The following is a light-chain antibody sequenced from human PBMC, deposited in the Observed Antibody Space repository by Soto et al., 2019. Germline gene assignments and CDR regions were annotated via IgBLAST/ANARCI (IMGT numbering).Light chain of an antibody. V-gene: IGLV1-51*01. Sequence: QSVLTQPPSVSAAPGQKVTISCAGSSSNIGRNYVSWYQQIPGTAPKLLIYDNNERPSGIPDRFSASKSDTSAALDITGLQTGDEAEYYCGTWDSSLRAGVFGGGTKVTVL. CDR2: DNN. J-gene: IGLJ2*01. CDR3: GTWDSSLRAGV. CDR1: SSNIGRNY.